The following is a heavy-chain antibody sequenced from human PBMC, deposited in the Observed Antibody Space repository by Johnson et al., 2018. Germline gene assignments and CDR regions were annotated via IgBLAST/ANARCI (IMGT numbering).Heavy chain of an antibody. J-gene: IGHJ5*02. CDR1: GFPFSIYS. CDR3: ARDSILMACAVRTFEA. CDR2: ISSSSSVT. D-gene: IGHD3-16*01. Sequence: EVQLVETGGALVQPGGSLRLSCAASGFPFSIYSMNWVRQAPGKGLEWISYISSSSSVTYYADSVLGRFTISRYDAKNSLYLQMNSLRDEDTAVYYCARDSILMACAVRTFEAWGQGTLVSVS. V-gene: IGHV3-48*02.